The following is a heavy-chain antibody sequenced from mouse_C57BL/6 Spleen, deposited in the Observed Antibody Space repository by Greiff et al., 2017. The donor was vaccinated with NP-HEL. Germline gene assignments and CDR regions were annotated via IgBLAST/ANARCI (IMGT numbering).Heavy chain of an antibody. J-gene: IGHJ3*01. Sequence: VQLKESVAELVRPGASVKLSCTASGFNIKNTYMHWVKQRPEQGLEWIGRIDPANGNTKYAPKFQGKATITADTSSNTAYLQLSSLTSEDTAIYYCARGGPRGVWLFAYWGQGTLVTVSA. CDR3: ARGGPRGVWLFAY. D-gene: IGHD2-10*02. CDR1: GFNIKNTY. V-gene: IGHV14-3*01. CDR2: IDPANGNT.